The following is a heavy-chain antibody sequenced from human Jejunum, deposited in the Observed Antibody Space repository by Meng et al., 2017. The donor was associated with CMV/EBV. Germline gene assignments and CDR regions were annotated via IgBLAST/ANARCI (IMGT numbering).Heavy chain of an antibody. CDR2: ISSLSNYI. CDR3: AGEAREFDH. V-gene: IGHV3-21*06. J-gene: IGHJ5*02. CDR1: GFLFSSYT. Sequence: SCEASGFLFSSYTMNWVRQAPGKGLEWVASISSLSNYIYYGESVRGRFTVSRDNARNLVFLELNILRDEDTALYYCAGEAREFDHWGQGTLVTVSS.